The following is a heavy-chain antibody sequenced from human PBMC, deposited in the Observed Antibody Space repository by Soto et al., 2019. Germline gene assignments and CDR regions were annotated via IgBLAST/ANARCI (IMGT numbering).Heavy chain of an antibody. J-gene: IGHJ4*02. D-gene: IGHD3-16*02. CDR2: IKSKTDGGTT. CDR1: WCTFTYAW. Sequence: VGSLRLACAASWCTFTYAWMSWVRQAPGKGLEWVGRIKSKTDGGTTDYAAPVKGRFTISRDESQNTLYLQMNSLKTEDTAVYYCTSLYYGHWGQGTLVTAPQ. V-gene: IGHV3-15*01. CDR3: TSLYYGH.